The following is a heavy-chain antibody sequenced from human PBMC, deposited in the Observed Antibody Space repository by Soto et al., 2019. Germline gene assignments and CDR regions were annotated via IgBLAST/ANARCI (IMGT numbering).Heavy chain of an antibody. CDR2: IIPILGIA. CDR1: GGTFSSYT. D-gene: IGHD5-12*01. J-gene: IGHJ6*03. CDR3: ARDHQDSGYDSGRPLVYYYYMDV. Sequence: QVQLVQSGAEVKKPGSSVKVSCKASGGTFSSYTISWVRQAPGQGLEWMGRIIPILGIANYAQKFQGRVKITADKSTSTAYMELSSLRSEDTAVYYCARDHQDSGYDSGRPLVYYYYMDVWGKGTTVTVSS. V-gene: IGHV1-69*08.